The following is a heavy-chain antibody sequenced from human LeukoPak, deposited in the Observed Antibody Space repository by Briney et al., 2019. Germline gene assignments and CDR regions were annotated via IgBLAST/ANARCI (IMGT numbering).Heavy chain of an antibody. CDR3: ARNQASGFDY. Sequence: GASVKVSCKASGYTFTNYYIHWVRQAPGQGLEWMGFINPSGGSTSYAQKFQGRVTMTRDMSTSTVYVELSSLRSEDTAVYYCARNQASGFDYWGQGTLVTVSS. CDR2: INPSGGST. D-gene: IGHD3-10*01. J-gene: IGHJ4*02. CDR1: GYTFTNYY. V-gene: IGHV1-46*01.